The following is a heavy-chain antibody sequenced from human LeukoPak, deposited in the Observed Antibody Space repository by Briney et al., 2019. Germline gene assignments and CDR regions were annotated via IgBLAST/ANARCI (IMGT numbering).Heavy chain of an antibody. CDR1: GFTFSTYA. V-gene: IGHV3-30*04. Sequence: GGSLRLSCAASGFTFSTYAMHWVRQAPGKGLEWVAVISYDGSNGYYADSVKGRFTISRDNSKNTLYLQMNSLRAEDTAVYYCARVMLGTVGLDYWGQGTLVTVSS. CDR2: ISYDGSNG. J-gene: IGHJ4*02. CDR3: ARVMLGTVGLDY. D-gene: IGHD4-23*01.